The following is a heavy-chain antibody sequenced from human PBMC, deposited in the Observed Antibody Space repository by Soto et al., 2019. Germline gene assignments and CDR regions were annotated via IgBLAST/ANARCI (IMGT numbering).Heavy chain of an antibody. CDR3: AREPATAKPEGVDF. J-gene: IGHJ4*02. V-gene: IGHV1-2*02. D-gene: IGHD1-1*01. CDR1: GYTFSDYY. CDR2: INPNSGGT. Sequence: ASVKVSCKASGYTFSDYYIQWVRQAPGQGLEWMGWINPNSGGTKYAPKFQGGVTMTRDTSSTTAYMELSRLRSGDTAVYYCAREPATAKPEGVDFWGQGTLVTVSS.